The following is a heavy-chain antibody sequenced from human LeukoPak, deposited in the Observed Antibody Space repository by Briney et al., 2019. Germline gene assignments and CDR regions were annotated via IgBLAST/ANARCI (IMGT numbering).Heavy chain of an antibody. V-gene: IGHV3-21*01. CDR3: AREPLGYCSSTSCYAGGDY. D-gene: IGHD2-2*01. CDR1: GFTFSSYS. CDR2: ISSSSSYI. Sequence: GGSLRLSCAASGFTFSSYSMNWVRQAPGKGLEWVSSISSSSSYIYYADSVKGRFTISRDNAKNSLYLQMNSLRAEDTAVYYCAREPLGYCSSTSCYAGGDYWRQGTLVTVSS. J-gene: IGHJ4*02.